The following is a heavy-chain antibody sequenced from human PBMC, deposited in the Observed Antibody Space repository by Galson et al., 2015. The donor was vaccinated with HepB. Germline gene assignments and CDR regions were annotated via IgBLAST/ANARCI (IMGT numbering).Heavy chain of an antibody. J-gene: IGHJ4*02. D-gene: IGHD5-18*01. CDR2: ISSGRNFT. Sequence: SLRLSCAASGFTFTNYSLDWVRQAPGKGLEWVSFISSGRNFTYQADSVKGRFTISRDNATNLIYLQMNSLRAEDTAVYYCARGTGYSYGPFDYWGQGILVSVSS. CDR1: GFTFTNYS. V-gene: IGHV3-21*06. CDR3: ARGTGYSYGPFDY.